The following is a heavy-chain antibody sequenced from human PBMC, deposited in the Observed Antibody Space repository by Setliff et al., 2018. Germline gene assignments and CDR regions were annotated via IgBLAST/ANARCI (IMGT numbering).Heavy chain of an antibody. J-gene: IGHJ4*02. CDR1: GGSISSGGYY. CDR3: AKGGGRYHSDS. D-gene: IGHD1-1*01. Sequence: SETLSLTCTVSGGSISSGGYYWSWIRQHPGKGLEWIGYIYYSGSTSYYNPSLKRRVTISVDKSNNQFSLKLTSMTAADTAVYYCAKGGGRYHSDSWGQGILVTVSS. CDR2: IYYSGSTS. V-gene: IGHV4-31*03.